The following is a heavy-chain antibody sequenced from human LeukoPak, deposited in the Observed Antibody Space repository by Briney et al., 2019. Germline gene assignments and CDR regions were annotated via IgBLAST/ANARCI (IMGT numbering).Heavy chain of an antibody. Sequence: PSETLSLTCAVSGGSISSSNWWSWVRQPPGKGLEWIGEIYHSGSTNYNPSLKSRVTISVDKSKNQFSLKLSSVTAADTAVYYCARVPQYITMIVVVTDYYFDYWGQGTLVTVSS. CDR1: GGSISSSNW. CDR3: ARVPQYITMIVVVTDYYFDY. V-gene: IGHV4-4*02. CDR2: IYHSGST. D-gene: IGHD3-22*01. J-gene: IGHJ4*02.